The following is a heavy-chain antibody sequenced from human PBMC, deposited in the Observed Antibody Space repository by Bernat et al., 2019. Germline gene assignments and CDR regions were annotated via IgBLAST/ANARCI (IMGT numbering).Heavy chain of an antibody. D-gene: IGHD5-18*01. J-gene: IGHJ5*02. CDR3: AREGSDTPYNWFDP. Sequence: EVQLVESGGGFVQPGGSLRLSCAASGFTFSNYWMHWVRQAPGKGLVWVSRISSDGSTTSYADSVKGRFTISSDNAKNTLCLQMNSLSAEDTAVYFCAREGSDTPYNWFDPWGQGTLVTVSS. CDR1: GFTFSNYW. CDR2: ISSDGSTT. V-gene: IGHV3-74*01.